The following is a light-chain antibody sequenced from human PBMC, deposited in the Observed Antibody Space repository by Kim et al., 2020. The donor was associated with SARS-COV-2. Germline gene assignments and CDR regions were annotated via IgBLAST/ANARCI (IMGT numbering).Light chain of an antibody. V-gene: IGKV1-5*03. CDR2: KAS. J-gene: IGKJ1*01. CDR1: HSINTW. Sequence: SAAVGDRVTITCRASHSINTWLAWYQQKPGKAPKLLIYKASSLESGVPSRFSGSGSGTEFTLTIDSLQPDDFATYYCQRYNSYRTFGQGTKVDIK. CDR3: QRYNSYRT.